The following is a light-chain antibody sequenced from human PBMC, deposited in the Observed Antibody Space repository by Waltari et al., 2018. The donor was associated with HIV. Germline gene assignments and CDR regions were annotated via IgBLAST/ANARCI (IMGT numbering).Light chain of an antibody. Sequence: QSALTQPRSVSGSPGQSVTISCTGTSSDVGGYNSVSWYQQHPGKAPKLMIYDVSKRPSVVPDRFSGSKSGNTASLTISGLQAEDEADYYCCSYVGSGYVFGTGTKVTVL. V-gene: IGLV2-11*01. CDR1: SSDVGGYNS. CDR3: CSYVGSGYV. CDR2: DVS. J-gene: IGLJ1*01.